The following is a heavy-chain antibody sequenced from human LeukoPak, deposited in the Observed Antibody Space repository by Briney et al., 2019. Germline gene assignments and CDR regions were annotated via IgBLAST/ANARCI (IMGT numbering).Heavy chain of an antibody. CDR1: GYSFTSYC. D-gene: IGHD5-12*01. CDR3: ARVDSGWGPFDY. V-gene: IGHV5-51*01. Sequence: GESLKISFNGSGYSFTSYCLGWVRQMPGKGLEWMGIIYSGDSDTRYSPSFQGQVTISADKSISTAYLQWSSLKASDTAMYYCARVDSGWGPFDYWGQGTLVTVSS. J-gene: IGHJ4*02. CDR2: IYSGDSDT.